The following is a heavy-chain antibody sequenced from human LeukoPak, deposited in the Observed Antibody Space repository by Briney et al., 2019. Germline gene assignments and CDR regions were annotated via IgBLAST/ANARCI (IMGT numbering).Heavy chain of an antibody. Sequence: GGSLRLSCAASGFTFSLYTMHWVRQAPGKGLEWVAVISYDGSDKYYADSVKGRFTISRDNSKNTLFLQMNSLGAEDTAAYYCARNPVTVAGFNLDYWGQGTLVTVSS. D-gene: IGHD6-19*01. CDR3: ARNPVTVAGFNLDY. CDR1: GFTFSLYT. V-gene: IGHV3-30*04. CDR2: ISYDGSDK. J-gene: IGHJ4*02.